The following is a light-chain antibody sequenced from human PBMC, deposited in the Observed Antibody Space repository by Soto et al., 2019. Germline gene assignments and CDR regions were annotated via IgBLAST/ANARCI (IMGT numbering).Light chain of an antibody. CDR3: QQRSNWPLT. Sequence: EIVLTQSPATLSLSPGERATLSCRASQSVSSYLSWYQQKPGQAPRLLIYDASNRATGIPARFSGSGSGTEFTLTISSLEPEDFAVYYCQQRSNWPLTFGGGTKLEIK. CDR1: QSVSSY. CDR2: DAS. V-gene: IGKV3-11*01. J-gene: IGKJ4*01.